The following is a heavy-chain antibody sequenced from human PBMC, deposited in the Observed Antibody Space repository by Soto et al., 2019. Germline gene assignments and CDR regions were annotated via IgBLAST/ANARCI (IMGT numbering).Heavy chain of an antibody. CDR2: ISYNGDT. D-gene: IGHD1-1*01. J-gene: IGHJ5*02. CDR1: DSSVSSNYW. V-gene: IGHV4-28*03. CDR3: VRDGTKTLRDWFDP. Sequence: AGTLRLTCAVSDSSVSSNYWWGWSRQPPGKGLEWVGYISYNGDTYSNPSLKRRVSISVDTSKKQFSLKLRSVTAADTAVYYWVRDGTKTLRDWFDPWGQGISVTVSS.